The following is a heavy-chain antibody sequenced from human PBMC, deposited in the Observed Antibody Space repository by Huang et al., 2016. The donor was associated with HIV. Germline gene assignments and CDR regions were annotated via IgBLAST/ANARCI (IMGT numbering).Heavy chain of an antibody. J-gene: IGHJ4*02. CDR3: ARLYGSGNYLAY. V-gene: IGHV7-4-1*02. CDR1: GYTFTGYG. Sequence: QVQLVQSGSELKKPGASVKVSCKSSGYTFTGYGMNWVRQAPGQGLEWKGWINTKPGNPTYAQGVTGRFVFSVETSVSTTYLQISSLKAEDTALYYCARLYGSGNYLAYWGQGTLVTVSS. CDR2: INTKPGNP. D-gene: IGHD3-10*01.